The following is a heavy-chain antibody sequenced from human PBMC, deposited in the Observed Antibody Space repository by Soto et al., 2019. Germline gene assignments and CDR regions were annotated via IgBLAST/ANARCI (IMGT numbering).Heavy chain of an antibody. V-gene: IGHV3-23*01. D-gene: IGHD6-19*01. CDR2: ITGSGGTT. CDR1: GFTFSNYA. CDR3: AKNRDTGVAGTSCWFGT. Sequence: EVQLLESGGALVQPGGSLRLSCAASGFTFSNYAMSWVRQAPGKGLEWVSAITGSGGTTYYADSVKGRFTISRDHSKSSLYLQMNSLRAEDTAVYYCAKNRDTGVAGTSCWFGTWGQGTLVTVSS. J-gene: IGHJ5*02.